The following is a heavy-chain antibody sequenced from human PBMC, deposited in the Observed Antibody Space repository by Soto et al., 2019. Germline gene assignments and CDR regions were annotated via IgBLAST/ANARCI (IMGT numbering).Heavy chain of an antibody. V-gene: IGHV1-2*02. Sequence: QVQLVQSGAEVKKPGASMKVSCKASGYIFTAYSMHWVRQAPGQGLEWVGWFNPNSGDTIYAQKFQGRVTLTRDTSISTAYMELYSLQSDDTAVYYCAREASALISLDYWGQGTLVTVSS. J-gene: IGHJ4*02. CDR3: AREASALISLDY. D-gene: IGHD3-16*01. CDR1: GYIFTAYS. CDR2: FNPNSGDT.